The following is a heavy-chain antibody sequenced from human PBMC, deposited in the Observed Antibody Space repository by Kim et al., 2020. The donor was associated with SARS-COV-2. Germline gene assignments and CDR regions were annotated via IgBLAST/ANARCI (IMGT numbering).Heavy chain of an antibody. Sequence: GGSLRLSCAASGFTFSSYGMHWVRQAPGKGLEWVAVIWYDGSNKYYADSVKGRFTISRDNSKKTLYLQMNSLRAEDTAVYYCARDLTQYSSSCWNWGQGTLVTVSS. CDR2: IWYDGSNK. V-gene: IGHV3-33*01. D-gene: IGHD6-13*01. J-gene: IGHJ4*02. CDR3: ARDLTQYSSSCWN. CDR1: GFTFSSYG.